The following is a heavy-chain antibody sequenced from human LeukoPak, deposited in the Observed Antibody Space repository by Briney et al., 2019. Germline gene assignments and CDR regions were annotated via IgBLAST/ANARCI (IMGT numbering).Heavy chain of an antibody. J-gene: IGHJ4*02. V-gene: IGHV3-30*02. D-gene: IGHD2-8*02. CDR1: GFTFSTYG. Sequence: GGSLRLSCAASGFTFSTYGIHWVRQAPGKGLEWVAFIRYDGNIKYYADSVKGRFTISRDNARNSLYLQMNSLTAEDTAVYYCARLFGGVTTFDYWGQGALVTVSS. CDR3: ARLFGGVTTFDY. CDR2: IRYDGNIK.